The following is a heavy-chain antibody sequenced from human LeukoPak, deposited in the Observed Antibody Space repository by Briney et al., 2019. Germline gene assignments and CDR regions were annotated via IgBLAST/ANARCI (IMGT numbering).Heavy chain of an antibody. V-gene: IGHV1-8*01. Sequence: GASVKVSFKASGYTFTSYDINWVRKATGQGLEWMGWMNPNSGNTGHAQKFQGRVTMTRNTSISTAYMELSSLRSEDTAVYYCYGDRIVAAGDNWFDPWGQGTLVTVSS. CDR1: GYTFTSYD. CDR3: YGDRIVAAGDNWFDP. D-gene: IGHD6-13*01. CDR2: MNPNSGNT. J-gene: IGHJ5*02.